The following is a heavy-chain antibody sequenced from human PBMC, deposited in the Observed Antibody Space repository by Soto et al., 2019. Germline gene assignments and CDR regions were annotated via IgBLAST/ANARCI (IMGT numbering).Heavy chain of an antibody. D-gene: IGHD5-18*01. CDR1: GYSFTSYW. Sequence: GESLKISCQGSGYSFTSYWIGWVRQMPGKGLEWMGIILPGDSDARYSPSFQGQVTISADKSISTAYLQWSSLRASDTAMYYCARQDTFMVNGMDVWGQGTTVTVSS. V-gene: IGHV5-51*01. CDR3: ARQDTFMVNGMDV. J-gene: IGHJ6*02. CDR2: ILPGDSDA.